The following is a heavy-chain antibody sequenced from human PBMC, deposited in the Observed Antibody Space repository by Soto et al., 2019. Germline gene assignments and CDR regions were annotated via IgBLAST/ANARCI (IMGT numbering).Heavy chain of an antibody. CDR3: ARGLLLGYCSGGSCYSNWFDP. Sequence: SQTLSLTCAISGDSVSSNSAAWNWIRQSPSRGLEWLGRTYYRSKWYNDYAVSVKSRITINPDTSKNQFSLQLNSVTPEDTALYYCARGLLLGYCSGGSCYSNWFDPWGQGTLVTVSS. J-gene: IGHJ5*02. D-gene: IGHD2-15*01. CDR1: GDSVSSNSAA. V-gene: IGHV6-1*01. CDR2: TYYRSKWYN.